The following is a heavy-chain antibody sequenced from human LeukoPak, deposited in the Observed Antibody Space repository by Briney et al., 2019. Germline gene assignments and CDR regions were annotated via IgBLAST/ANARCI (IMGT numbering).Heavy chain of an antibody. CDR3: AKRRKEYYDSSGYYQTPDY. V-gene: IGHV3-7*01. CDR2: IKQDASQI. Sequence: GGSLRLSCATFGFTFSRYWMSWLRQAPGKGLEWVANIKQDASQIYYVDSVKGRFIISRDNAKNSLYLQMNSLRAEDTALYYCAKRRKEYYDSSGYYQTPDYWGQGTLVTVSS. D-gene: IGHD3-22*01. J-gene: IGHJ4*02. CDR1: GFTFSRYW.